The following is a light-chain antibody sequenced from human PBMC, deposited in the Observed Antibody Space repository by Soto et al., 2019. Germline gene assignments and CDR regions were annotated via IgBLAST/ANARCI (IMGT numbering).Light chain of an antibody. V-gene: IGLV2-14*01. Sequence: QSVLTQPASVSGSPGQSITISCTGTSYDIGAYNYVSWYQQHPGKAPKLMISEVSNRPSGISNRFSGSKSGNTASLTISGLRAEDEADYYCNSYTIASTWVFGGGTKLTVL. J-gene: IGLJ3*02. CDR2: EVS. CDR1: SYDIGAYNY. CDR3: NSYTIASTWV.